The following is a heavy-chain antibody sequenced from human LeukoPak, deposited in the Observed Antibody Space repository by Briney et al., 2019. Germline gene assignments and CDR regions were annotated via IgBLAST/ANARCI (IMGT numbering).Heavy chain of an antibody. Sequence: GGSLRLSCAASGFTFSSYAMSWVRQAPGKGLEWVSAISGSGGSIYYADSVKGRFTISRDNSKNTLYLQMNSLRAEDTAVYYCAKSSYDFWSGYWDAFDIWGQGTMVTVSS. D-gene: IGHD3-3*01. CDR1: GFTFSSYA. J-gene: IGHJ3*02. CDR3: AKSSYDFWSGYWDAFDI. V-gene: IGHV3-23*01. CDR2: ISGSGGSI.